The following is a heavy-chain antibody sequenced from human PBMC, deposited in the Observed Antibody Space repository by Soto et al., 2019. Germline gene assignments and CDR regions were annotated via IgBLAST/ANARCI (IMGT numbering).Heavy chain of an antibody. CDR3: ARGSEDIVVVPAAFEVDY. Sequence: GESLKISCAASGFTFSSYWMHWVRQAPGKGLVWVSRINSDGSSTSYADSVKGRFTISRDNAKNTLYLQMNSLRAEDTAVYYCARGSEDIVVVPAAFEVDYWGQGTLVTVSS. CDR1: GFTFSSYW. V-gene: IGHV3-74*01. D-gene: IGHD2-2*01. J-gene: IGHJ4*02. CDR2: INSDGSST.